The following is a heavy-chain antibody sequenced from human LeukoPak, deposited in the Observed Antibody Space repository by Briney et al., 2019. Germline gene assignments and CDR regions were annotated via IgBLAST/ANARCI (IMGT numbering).Heavy chain of an antibody. V-gene: IGHV3-7*01. CDR3: ARDPRNVGLAP. CDR2: IKRDGSEK. CDR1: GFTLSSYW. Sequence: GGSLRLSCAASGFTLSSYWMSWVRQAPGKGLEWVANIKRDGSEKYYVDSVKGRFTISRDNAKNSLYLQMDSLRVEDTAVYYCARDPRNVGLAPWGQGTLVTVSS. D-gene: IGHD2-15*01. J-gene: IGHJ5*02.